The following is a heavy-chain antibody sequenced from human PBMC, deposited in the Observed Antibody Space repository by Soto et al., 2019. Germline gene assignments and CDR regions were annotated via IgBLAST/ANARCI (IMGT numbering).Heavy chain of an antibody. CDR2: MNPNSGNT. D-gene: IGHD7-27*01. Sequence: QVQLVQSGAEVKKPGASVKVSCKASGYTFTSYDINWVRQATGQGLEWMGWMNPNSGNTGYAQKFQGRVTMNRNTSISTAYMELSSLRSEDTAVYYCARTGGDHYYYYYGMDVWGQGTTVTVSS. V-gene: IGHV1-8*01. J-gene: IGHJ6*02. CDR3: ARTGGDHYYYYYGMDV. CDR1: GYTFTSYD.